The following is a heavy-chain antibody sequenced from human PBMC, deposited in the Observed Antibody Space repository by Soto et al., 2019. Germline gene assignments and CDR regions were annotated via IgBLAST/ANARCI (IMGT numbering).Heavy chain of an antibody. J-gene: IGHJ3*02. CDR1: GFPILTPY. V-gene: IGHV4-59*11. CDR2: TYNSGGT. Sequence: SETLSLTCTVSGFPILTPYWSWIRQPPGKGLEWIGYTYNSGGTNYNPSLKSRVTISVDTSKNQFSLHLSSVTAADTAVYYCARDAFDIWGQGTMVTVSS. CDR3: ARDAFDI.